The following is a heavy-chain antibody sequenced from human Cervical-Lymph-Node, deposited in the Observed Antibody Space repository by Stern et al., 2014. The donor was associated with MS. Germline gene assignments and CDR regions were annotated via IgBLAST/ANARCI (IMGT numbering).Heavy chain of an antibody. J-gene: IGHJ4*02. D-gene: IGHD3-10*01. Sequence: QVQLVQSGAEVKKPGASVKLSCKASGYTFTNYAMHWVRQAPGQRLEWMGLINPGSGDTKYSQKFQGRVTISRDTSASTAYMELSSLRSEDTAVYYCARDYSPTFLMVQGLVLYWGQGALVTVSS. CDR3: ARDYSPTFLMVQGLVLY. CDR1: GYTFTNYA. CDR2: INPGSGDT. V-gene: IGHV1-3*01.